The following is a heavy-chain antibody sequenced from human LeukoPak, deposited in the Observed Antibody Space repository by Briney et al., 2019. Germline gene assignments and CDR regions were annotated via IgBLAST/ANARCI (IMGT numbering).Heavy chain of an antibody. CDR2: IYHSGST. V-gene: IGHV4-39*07. D-gene: IGHD5-12*01. J-gene: IGHJ4*02. CDR1: GGSISTSNYY. Sequence: PSETLSLTCTVSGGSISTSNYYWGWIRQPPGKGLEWIGSIYHSGSTYYNPSLKSRVTISVDTSKNQFSLKLSSVTAADTAVYYCARVSYSGYDFDYWGQGTLVTVSS. CDR3: ARVSYSGYDFDY.